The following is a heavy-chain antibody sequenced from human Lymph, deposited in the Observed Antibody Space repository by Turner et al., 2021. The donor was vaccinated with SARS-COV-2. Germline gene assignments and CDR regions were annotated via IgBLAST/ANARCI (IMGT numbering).Heavy chain of an antibody. J-gene: IGHJ6*02. V-gene: IGHV1-2*02. CDR2: IKPNSGGT. CDR3: ARDVERYNDFWSGYSGGYGLDV. D-gene: IGHD3-3*01. Sequence: QVQLVRSGAEVKKPGASVHVSCTACRYTFTGYYMHWVQQAPGQGLDWMGWIKPNSGGTNYAQKFHGRVTMTRDTSISTAYMELSRLRSDDTAVYYCARDVERYNDFWSGYSGGYGLDVWGQGTTVTVSS. CDR1: RYTFTGYY.